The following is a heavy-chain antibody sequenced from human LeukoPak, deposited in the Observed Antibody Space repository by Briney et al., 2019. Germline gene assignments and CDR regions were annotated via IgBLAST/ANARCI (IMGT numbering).Heavy chain of an antibody. CDR1: GYTFTSYG. J-gene: IGHJ1*01. D-gene: IGHD2-21*01. V-gene: IGHV1-69*13. CDR3: ARGPPLEAYCGGGCKPLKYFQH. Sequence: SVKVSCTASGYTFTSYGISWVRQAPGQGLEWMGGTNPIFGTANYAHKFQGRVKISADESTSTASMDRSSLRYEHTAVYYCARGPPLEAYCGGGCKPLKYFQHWGQGTLVTVSS. CDR2: TNPIFGTA.